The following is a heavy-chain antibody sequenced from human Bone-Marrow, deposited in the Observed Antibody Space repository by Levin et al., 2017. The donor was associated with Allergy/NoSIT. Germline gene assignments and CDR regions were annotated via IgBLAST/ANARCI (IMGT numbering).Heavy chain of an antibody. Sequence: GESLKISCAASGLTFSNYGMHWVRQAPGKGLEWLTVISYDGSSKYYSESVKGRFTISRDDSKKTLYLQMNSLRPEDTAVYYCAKGTDLLDWYFDLWGRGTLVTVSS. CDR1: GLTFSNYG. V-gene: IGHV3-30*18. D-gene: IGHD3-3*01. CDR2: ISYDGSSK. J-gene: IGHJ2*01. CDR3: AKGTDLLDWYFDL.